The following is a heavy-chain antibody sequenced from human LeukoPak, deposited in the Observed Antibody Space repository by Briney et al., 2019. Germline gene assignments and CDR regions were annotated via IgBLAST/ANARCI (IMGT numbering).Heavy chain of an antibody. V-gene: IGHV4-34*01. J-gene: IGHJ4*02. Sequence: SETLSLTCAVYGGSFSGYYWSWIRQPPGKGLEWIGEINHSGSTNYNPSLKSRVTISVDTSKNQFSLKLSSVTAADTAVYYCARLRVGAPDYWGQGTLVTVSS. CDR3: ARLRVGAPDY. CDR2: INHSGST. CDR1: GGSFSGYY. D-gene: IGHD1-26*01.